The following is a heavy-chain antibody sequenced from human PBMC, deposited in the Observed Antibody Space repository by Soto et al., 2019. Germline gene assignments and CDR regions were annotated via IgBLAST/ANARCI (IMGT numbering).Heavy chain of an antibody. CDR2: ISGSGGST. CDR1: GFTFSSYA. V-gene: IGHV3-23*01. D-gene: IGHD3-3*01. CDR3: AKTDGPNKTYYDFWSGYWARDYYYYGMDV. J-gene: IGHJ6*02. Sequence: GGSLRLSCAASGFTFSSYAMSWVRQAPGKXLEWVSAISGSGGSTYYADSVKGRFTISRDNSKNTLYLQMNSLRAEDTAVYYCAKTDGPNKTYYDFWSGYWARDYYYYGMDVWGQGTTVTVSS.